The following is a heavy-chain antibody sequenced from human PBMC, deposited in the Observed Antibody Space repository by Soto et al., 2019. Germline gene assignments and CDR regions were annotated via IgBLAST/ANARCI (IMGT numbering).Heavy chain of an antibody. J-gene: IGHJ5*02. Sequence: QVQLVQSGAEVKKPGASVKVSCKASGYTFTGYYMHWVRQAPGQGLEWMGWINPNSGGTNYAQKFQGRVTMTRDTSISTAYMELSRLRSDDTAVYYCARDGRGVVPAAIPENWFDPWGQGTLVTVSS. CDR3: ARDGRGVVPAAIPENWFDP. D-gene: IGHD2-2*02. V-gene: IGHV1-2*02. CDR2: INPNSGGT. CDR1: GYTFTGYY.